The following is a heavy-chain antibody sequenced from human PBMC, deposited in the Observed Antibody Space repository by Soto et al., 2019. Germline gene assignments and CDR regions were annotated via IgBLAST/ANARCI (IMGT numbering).Heavy chain of an antibody. CDR3: ARGRFYDPSGAFQYYDF. V-gene: IGHV1-3*01. CDR1: GFTFNYYA. D-gene: IGHD3-22*01. CDR2: INPINDTT. Sequence: VASVKVSCKTSGFTFNYYALHWVRQVPGQGLEWMGWINPINDTTKYSQRFQGRITITRDTSANTGHMELNSLRPEDTAVYYCARGRFYDPSGAFQYYDFLGQGTLVTVSS. J-gene: IGHJ4*02.